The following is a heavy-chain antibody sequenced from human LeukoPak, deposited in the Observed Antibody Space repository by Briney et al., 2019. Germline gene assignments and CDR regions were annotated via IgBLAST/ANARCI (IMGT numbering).Heavy chain of an antibody. CDR1: GFTFSSHS. D-gene: IGHD6-13*01. CDR2: ISSSSSYI. V-gene: IGHV3-21*01. Sequence: GGSLRLSCAASGFTFSSHSMNWVRQAPGKGLEWVSSISSSSSYIYYADSVKGRFTISRDNAKNSLYLQMNSLRAEDTAVYYCARGPPSSSWFYYYYYMDVWGKGTTVTVSS. CDR3: ARGPPSSSWFYYYYYMDV. J-gene: IGHJ6*03.